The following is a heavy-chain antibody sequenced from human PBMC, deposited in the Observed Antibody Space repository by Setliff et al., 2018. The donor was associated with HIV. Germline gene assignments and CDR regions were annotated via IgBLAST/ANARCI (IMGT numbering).Heavy chain of an antibody. D-gene: IGHD6-19*01. V-gene: IGHV1-46*01. CDR1: GYTFTSYY. CDR2: INPSGGST. CDR3: ARNPRIAVAGTDYYYYMDV. J-gene: IGHJ6*03. Sequence: GASVKVSCKASGYTFTSYYMHWVRQAPGQGLEWRGIINPSGGSTSYAQKFQGRVTMTRDTSTSTVYMELSSLRSEDTAVYYCARNPRIAVAGTDYYYYMDVWGKGTTVTVSS.